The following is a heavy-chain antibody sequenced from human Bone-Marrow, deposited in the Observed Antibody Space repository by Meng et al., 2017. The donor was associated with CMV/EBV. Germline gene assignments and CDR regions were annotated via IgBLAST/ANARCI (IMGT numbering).Heavy chain of an antibody. V-gene: IGHV1-18*01. CDR2: ISGYNYNT. Sequence: ASVKVSCKASGYTFSNYGIGWVRQAPGQGLEWMGWISGYNYNTNYAQKLQGRVTMTTDTSTSTVYMELRSLRSDDTAVYYCARDGAARQRGDHYYGLDVWGQGTTVTVSS. CDR3: ARDGAARQRGDHYYGLDV. J-gene: IGHJ6*02. D-gene: IGHD6-6*01. CDR1: GYTFSNYG.